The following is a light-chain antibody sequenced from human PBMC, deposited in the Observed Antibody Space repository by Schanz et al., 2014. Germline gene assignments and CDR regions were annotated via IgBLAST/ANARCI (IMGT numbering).Light chain of an antibody. Sequence: EIVLTQSPGALSLSPGERATFSCRASQRVNTNFLAWYQQKPGQAPRLLIYSASRRATGIPERFSGSGSGTDFTLTISRLEPEDFAVYYCQQYGSSLEAMYTFGQGTKLEIK. CDR3: QQYGSSLEAMYT. V-gene: IGKV3-20*01. J-gene: IGKJ2*01. CDR1: QRVNTNF. CDR2: SAS.